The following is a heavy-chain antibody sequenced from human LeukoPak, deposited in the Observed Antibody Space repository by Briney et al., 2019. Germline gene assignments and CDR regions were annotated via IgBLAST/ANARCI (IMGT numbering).Heavy chain of an antibody. CDR2: IYYSGST. Sequence: PSETLSLTCAVYGGSFSGYYWGWIRQPPGKGLEWIGYIYYSGSTYYNPSLKSRVTISVDTSKNQFSLKLSSVTAADTAVYYCARSDLLYPRLSLYGMDVWGQGTTVTVSS. V-gene: IGHV4-34*09. D-gene: IGHD2-8*01. J-gene: IGHJ6*02. CDR1: GGSFSGYY. CDR3: ARSDLLYPRLSLYGMDV.